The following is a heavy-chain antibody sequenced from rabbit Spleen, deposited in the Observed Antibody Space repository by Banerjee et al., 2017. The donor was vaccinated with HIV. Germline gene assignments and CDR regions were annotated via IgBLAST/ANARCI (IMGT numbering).Heavy chain of an antibody. V-gene: IGHV1S45*01. CDR1: GFSFSSSHY. Sequence: QEQLMESGGGLVKPGASLTLTCTASGFSFSSSHYICWVRQAPGKGLEWIGCIYAGSSDNTYYASWAKGRFTCSKASSTTVTLQMTSLTAADTATYFCARDLTDAIGWNLSLWGQGTLVTVS. CDR2: IYAGSSDNT. J-gene: IGHJ4*01. CDR3: ARDLTDAIGWNLSL. D-gene: IGHD1-1*01.